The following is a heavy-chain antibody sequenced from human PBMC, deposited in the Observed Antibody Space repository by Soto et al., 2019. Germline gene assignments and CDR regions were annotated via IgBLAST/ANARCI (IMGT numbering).Heavy chain of an antibody. J-gene: IGHJ4*02. CDR3: ARDQYQLLPFDY. D-gene: IGHD2-2*01. Sequence: GGSLRLSCAASGFTFSDYYMSWIRQAPGRGLECLSYISTSGTTIYYADSVKGRFTISRDNAKNSLYLQMNSLRAEDTAVYYCARDQYQLLPFDYWGQGTQVTVSS. CDR1: GFTFSDYY. V-gene: IGHV3-11*01. CDR2: ISTSGTTI.